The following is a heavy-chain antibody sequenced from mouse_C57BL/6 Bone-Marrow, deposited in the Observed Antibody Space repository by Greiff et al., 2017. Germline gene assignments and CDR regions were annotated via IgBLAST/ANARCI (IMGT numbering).Heavy chain of an antibody. D-gene: IGHD1-1*02. Sequence: EVKLVESGGDLVKPGGSLKLSCAASGFTFSSYGMSWVRQTPDKRLEWVATLSSGGSYTYYPDSVKGRYTISRDNATNTLNLPFSNLKSEDTSMYYCARQNYGWSDYWGQGTTLTVSS. J-gene: IGHJ2*01. V-gene: IGHV5-6*01. CDR2: LSSGGSYT. CDR1: GFTFSSYG. CDR3: ARQNYGWSDY.